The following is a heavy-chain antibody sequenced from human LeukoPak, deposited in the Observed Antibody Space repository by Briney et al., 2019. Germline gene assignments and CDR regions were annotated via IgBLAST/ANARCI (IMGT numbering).Heavy chain of an antibody. CDR1: GFTFSSHA. J-gene: IGHJ5*02. D-gene: IGHD1-7*01. CDR2: ISISSSSV. CDR3: ARSWGITGTTGFDP. Sequence: GGSLRLSCAASGFTFSSHAMNWVRQAPGKGLEWVSYISISSSSVYYADSVKGRFTISRDNAKNSLYLQMNSLRAEDTAVYYCARSWGITGTTGFDPWGQGTLVTVSS. V-gene: IGHV3-21*05.